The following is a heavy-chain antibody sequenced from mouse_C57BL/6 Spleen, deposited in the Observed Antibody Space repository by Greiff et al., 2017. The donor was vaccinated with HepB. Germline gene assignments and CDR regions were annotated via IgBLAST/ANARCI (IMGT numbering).Heavy chain of an antibody. CDR2: INPNNGGT. CDR3: ARTYYGRSLSYWYFDV. J-gene: IGHJ1*03. Sequence: EVQLQQSGPELVKPGASVKMSCKASGYTFTDYYMHWVKQSHGQSLEWIGYINPNNGGTSYNQKFKGKATLTVNKSSSTAYMELRSLTSEDSAVYYCARTYYGRSLSYWYFDVWGTGTTVTVSS. CDR1: GYTFTDYY. V-gene: IGHV1-22*01. D-gene: IGHD1-1*01.